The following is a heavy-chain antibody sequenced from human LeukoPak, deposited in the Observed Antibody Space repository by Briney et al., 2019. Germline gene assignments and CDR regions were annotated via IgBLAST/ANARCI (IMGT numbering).Heavy chain of an antibody. CDR1: GFTFRSHA. D-gene: IGHD2-21*01. J-gene: IGHJ4*02. CDR2: IYENGGTT. V-gene: IGHV3-23*01. Sequence: GGSLRLSCVGSGFTFRSHAMSWVRQAAEKGLEFVSGIYENGGTTYYADSVKGRFSISRDNSKNTLYLQMDSLRGEDTAVYYCAKDFRIGYSAHFDYWGQGALVTVSS. CDR3: AKDFRIGYSAHFDY.